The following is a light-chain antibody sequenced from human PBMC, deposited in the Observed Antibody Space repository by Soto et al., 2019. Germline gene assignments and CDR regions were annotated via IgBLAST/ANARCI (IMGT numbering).Light chain of an antibody. V-gene: IGKV3-20*01. CDR1: QSITSTY. CDR2: GAS. CDR3: QQYGSSPPFT. J-gene: IGKJ3*01. Sequence: EIVLTQSPGTLSLSPGERATLSCRASQSITSTYLAWYQQKPGQAPSLLIYGASSRATGIPDRFSGSGSGTEFTLTISRLEPEDFAVYYCQQYGSSPPFTFGPGTKVDIK.